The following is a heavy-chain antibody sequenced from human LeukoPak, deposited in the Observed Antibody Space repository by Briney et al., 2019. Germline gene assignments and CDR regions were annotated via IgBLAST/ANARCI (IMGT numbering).Heavy chain of an antibody. Sequence: GGSLRLSCVASGFTFDDYAMHWVRQAPGKGLEWVSAISWNSGNIGYADSVKGRFTTSRENAKNSLYLQMNSLRAEDTALYFCAKDMTSPGVLYYGMDVWGQGTTVTVSS. CDR1: GFTFDDYA. J-gene: IGHJ6*02. CDR2: ISWNSGNI. V-gene: IGHV3-9*01. D-gene: IGHD3-10*01. CDR3: AKDMTSPGVLYYGMDV.